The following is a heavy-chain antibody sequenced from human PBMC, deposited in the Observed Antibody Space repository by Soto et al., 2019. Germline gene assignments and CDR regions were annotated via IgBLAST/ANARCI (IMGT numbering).Heavy chain of an antibody. CDR3: ARDQTMAGPTNVDY. Sequence: EVQLVESGGGLVQPGGSLRLSCVASGFSLSAYWMNWVRQAPGKGLMWVSRISTDGSNINYADSVKGRFTISRDNAKNTLYLQMNSLRDEDTAIYYCARDQTMAGPTNVDYWGQGTLVTVSS. V-gene: IGHV3-74*01. CDR2: ISTDGSNI. CDR1: GFSLSAYW. J-gene: IGHJ4*02. D-gene: IGHD2-8*01.